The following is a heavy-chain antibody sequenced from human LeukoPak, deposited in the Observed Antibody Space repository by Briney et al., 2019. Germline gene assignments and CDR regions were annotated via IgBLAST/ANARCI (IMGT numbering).Heavy chain of an antibody. D-gene: IGHD1-26*01. Sequence: GGPLRLSCAASGFTFSSYDMHWVRQATGKGLEWVSAIGTAGDTYYPGSVKGRFTISRENAKNSLYLQMNSLRAEDTAVYYCAREGAGSYAAPFDYWGQETLVTVSS. V-gene: IGHV3-13*01. CDR3: AREGAGSYAAPFDY. CDR1: GFTFSSYD. CDR2: IGTAGDT. J-gene: IGHJ4*02.